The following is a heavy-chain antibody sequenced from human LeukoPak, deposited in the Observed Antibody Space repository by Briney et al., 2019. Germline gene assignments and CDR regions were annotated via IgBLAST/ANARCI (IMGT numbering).Heavy chain of an antibody. CDR3: AASGYSTRWYYYDF. V-gene: IGHV4-39*01. CDR1: GGSISSSSYY. Sequence: PSETLSLTCTVSGGSISSSSYYWGWIRQPPGKGLESIGSIYYSGSSYYTPSLKSRLTISVDTSKDQFSLKLTSVTAADTAVYYCAASGYSTRWYYYDFWGQGTLVTVSS. J-gene: IGHJ4*02. D-gene: IGHD2-8*01. CDR2: IYYSGSS.